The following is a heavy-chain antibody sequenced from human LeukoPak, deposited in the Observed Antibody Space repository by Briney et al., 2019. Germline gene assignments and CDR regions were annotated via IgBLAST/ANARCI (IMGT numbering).Heavy chain of an antibody. J-gene: IGHJ4*02. CDR1: GFTFSSYW. D-gene: IGHD5-12*01. Sequence: GGALRLSCAASGFTFSSYWMTWVRQAPGRGLEWVANIKGDGSEKYYADSVRGQFTISRDNAKNSLYLQMNSLRAEDTAVYYCAMFGLVAAIDSWGQGTLVTVSS. V-gene: IGHV3-7*02. CDR2: IKGDGSEK. CDR3: AMFGLVAAIDS.